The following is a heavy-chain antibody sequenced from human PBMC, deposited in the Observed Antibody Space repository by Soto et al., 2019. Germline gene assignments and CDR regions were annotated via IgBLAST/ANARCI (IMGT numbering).Heavy chain of an antibody. V-gene: IGHV3-30*18. Sequence: QVQLVESGGAVVQPGRSLRLSCTASGFTFSAYGLHWVRQAPGKGLEWVSTISYAGSHEYYADSVKGRFTVSRDDSKKTMYLLMNSLRLDDTGVYFCAKEMFPQTVPDSSSPWGDYWRPGTLVTVFS. CDR2: ISYAGSHE. CDR3: AKEMFPQTVPDSSSPWGDY. J-gene: IGHJ4*02. CDR1: GFTFSAYG. D-gene: IGHD6-6*01.